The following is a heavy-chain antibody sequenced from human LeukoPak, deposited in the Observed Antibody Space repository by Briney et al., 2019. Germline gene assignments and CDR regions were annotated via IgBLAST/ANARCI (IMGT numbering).Heavy chain of an antibody. CDR3: ARHGGYHSPIDY. D-gene: IGHD3-22*01. V-gene: IGHV4-61*02. Sequence: SQTLSLTCAVSGGSISSGGYYWSWIRQPAGKGLEWIGRIYTSGSTNYNPSLKSRVSISVDTSKNQFSLKLSSVTAADTAVYYCARHGGYHSPIDYWGQGTLVTVSS. J-gene: IGHJ4*02. CDR2: IYTSGST. CDR1: GGSISSGGYY.